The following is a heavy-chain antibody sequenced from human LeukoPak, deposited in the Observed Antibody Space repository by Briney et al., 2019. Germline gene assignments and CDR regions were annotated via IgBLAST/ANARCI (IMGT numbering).Heavy chain of an antibody. CDR2: VYYSGTL. CDR1: GFSISSDYY. CDR3: ARVDSSGYYKGGVVGAFDI. J-gene: IGHJ3*02. D-gene: IGHD3-22*01. Sequence: SETLSLTCIVSGFSISSDYYWGWIRQSPGKGLEWIGSVYYSGTLYYNPSLKSRVTISIDTSKNQFSLNLSSVTAADTAVYYCARVDSSGYYKGGVVGAFDIWGQGTMVTVSS. V-gene: IGHV4-38-2*02.